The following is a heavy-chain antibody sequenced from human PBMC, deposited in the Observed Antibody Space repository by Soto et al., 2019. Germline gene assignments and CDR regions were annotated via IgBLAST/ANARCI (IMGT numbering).Heavy chain of an antibody. CDR2: INHSGST. Sequence: SETLSLTCAVYGGSFSGYYWSWIRQPPGKGLEWIGEINHSGSTNYNPSLKSRVTISVDTSKNQFSLKLSSVTAADTAVYYCARKNRGFLRWGQGTLVTVSS. J-gene: IGHJ4*02. D-gene: IGHD3-10*01. CDR3: ARKNRGFLR. CDR1: GGSFSGYY. V-gene: IGHV4-34*01.